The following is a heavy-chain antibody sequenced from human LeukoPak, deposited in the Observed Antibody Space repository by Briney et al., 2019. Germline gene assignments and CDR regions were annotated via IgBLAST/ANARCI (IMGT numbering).Heavy chain of an antibody. CDR3: ARVNDSSGYYYVY. D-gene: IGHD3-22*01. Sequence: ASVTVSCKASGYTFTSYDINWVRQATGQGLEWMGWMNPNSGNTGYAQKFQGRVTMTRNTSISTAYMELSSLRSEDTAVYCCARVNDSSGYYYVYWGQGTLVTVSS. CDR2: MNPNSGNT. CDR1: GYTFTSYD. V-gene: IGHV1-8*01. J-gene: IGHJ4*02.